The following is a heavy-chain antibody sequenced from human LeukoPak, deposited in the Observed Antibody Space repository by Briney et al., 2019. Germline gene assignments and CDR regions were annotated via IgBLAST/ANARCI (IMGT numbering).Heavy chain of an antibody. CDR1: GFTFSSYG. D-gene: IGHD4-11*01. CDR2: ISYDGSNK. Sequence: GGSLRLSCAASGFTFSSYGMHWVRQAPGKGLEWVAVISYDGSNKYYADSVKGRFTISRDNSKNTLYLQMNSLRAEETAVYYCAKEVRGMDVWGQGTTVTVSS. V-gene: IGHV3-30*18. J-gene: IGHJ6*02. CDR3: AKEVRGMDV.